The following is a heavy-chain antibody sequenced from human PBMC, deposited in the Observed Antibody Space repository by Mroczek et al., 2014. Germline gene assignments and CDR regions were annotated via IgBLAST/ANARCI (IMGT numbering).Heavy chain of an antibody. D-gene: IGHD3-10*01. CDR2: ISYDGSNK. CDR3: ARNSDGVRGVFDY. CDR1: GFTFSSYA. V-gene: IGHV3-30-3*01. Sequence: VQLLESGGGVVQPGRSLRLSCAASGFTFSSYAMHWVRQAPGKGLEWVAVISYDGSNKYYADSVKGRFTISRDNSKNTLYLQMNSLRAEDTAVYYCARNSDGVRGVFDYWSQGTLVHRLL. J-gene: IGHJ4*02.